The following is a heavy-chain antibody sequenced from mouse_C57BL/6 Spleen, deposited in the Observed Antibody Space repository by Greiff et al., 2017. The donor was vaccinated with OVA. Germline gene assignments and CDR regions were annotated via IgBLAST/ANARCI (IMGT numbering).Heavy chain of an antibody. CDR1: GYTFTSYW. V-gene: IGHV1-72*01. J-gene: IGHJ3*01. CDR3: ARLEYGSSFFAY. CDR2: IDPNSGGT. D-gene: IGHD1-1*01. Sequence: QVQLQQPGAELVKPGASVKLSCKASGYTFTSYWMHWVKQRPGRGLAWIGRIDPNSGGTKYNAKFKSKATLTEGKPSRTAYMQISSLTSEDAAVYYCARLEYGSSFFAYWGQGTLVTVSA.